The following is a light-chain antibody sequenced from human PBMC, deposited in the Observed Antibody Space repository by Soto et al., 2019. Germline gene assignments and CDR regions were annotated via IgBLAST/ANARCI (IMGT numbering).Light chain of an antibody. Sequence: EVGMTQSPVTLSVSPGERATLSCRASQSITTNLAWYQQKPGQAPRLLIYGASTRATGVPARFSGSGSGTQFALTINSLQSEDFAVYYCQQYNDWPPKRTFGQGTRVDFK. J-gene: IGKJ1*01. CDR3: QQYNDWPPKRT. CDR1: QSITTN. CDR2: GAS. V-gene: IGKV3-15*01.